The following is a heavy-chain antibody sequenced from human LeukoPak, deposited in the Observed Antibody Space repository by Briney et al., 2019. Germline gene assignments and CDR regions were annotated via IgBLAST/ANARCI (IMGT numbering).Heavy chain of an antibody. CDR2: IYSGGST. V-gene: IGHV3-53*01. D-gene: IGHD2-2*01. J-gene: IGHJ6*03. Sequence: QAGGSLRLSCAASGFTVSSNYMSWVRQAPGKGLEWVSVIYSGGSTYYADSVKGRFTISRDNSKNTLYLQMNSLRAEDTAVYYCAKTEGEPRGYQLLSTMYYYYMDVWGKGTTVTVSS. CDR1: GFTVSSNY. CDR3: AKTEGEPRGYQLLSTMYYYYMDV.